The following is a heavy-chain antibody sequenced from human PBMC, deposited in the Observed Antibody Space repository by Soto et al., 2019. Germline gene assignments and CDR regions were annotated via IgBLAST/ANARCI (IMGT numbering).Heavy chain of an antibody. CDR3: EAEMTFGKLSVV. J-gene: IGHJ6*02. CDR1: GDTDTNYV. Sequence: QVQLVQSGAEVKKPGSSVRVSCKASGDTDTNYVISWVRQAPGQGLEWMGGIFPKFGTTYSAQKLQDRLTITADESTSTVYMQLSSLRLDDTAVYYCEAEMTFGKLSVVWGQGTTVTVSS. CDR2: IFPKFGTT. V-gene: IGHV1-69*01. D-gene: IGHD3-16*02.